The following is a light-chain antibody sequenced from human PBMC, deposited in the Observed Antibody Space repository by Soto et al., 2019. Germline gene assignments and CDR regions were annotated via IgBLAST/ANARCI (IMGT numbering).Light chain of an antibody. CDR2: DAS. J-gene: IGKJ5*01. CDR1: QSVSNY. Sequence: EVVLTQSPATLSLSPGERATLSCRASQSVSNYLDWFQQKPGQAPRLLIYDASNRATGIPASFSGSGSGTDFSLTTSSLEPEDFAVYCCQLRRNGPPITSGQGTRLEI. V-gene: IGKV3-11*01. CDR3: QLRRNGPPIT.